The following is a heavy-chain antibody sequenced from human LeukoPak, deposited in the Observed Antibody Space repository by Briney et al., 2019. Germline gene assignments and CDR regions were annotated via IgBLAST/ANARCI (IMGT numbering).Heavy chain of an antibody. CDR2: IYTSGST. Sequence: SETLSLTCTVSGGSISSYCWSWVRQPAGKGKEWIGRIYTSGSTNYNPSLKSRVTMSVDTSKNQFSLKLSSVTAADTAVYYCATCGGSGLIDYWGQGTLVTVSS. CDR1: GGSISSYC. D-gene: IGHD2-15*01. V-gene: IGHV4-4*07. J-gene: IGHJ4*02. CDR3: ATCGGSGLIDY.